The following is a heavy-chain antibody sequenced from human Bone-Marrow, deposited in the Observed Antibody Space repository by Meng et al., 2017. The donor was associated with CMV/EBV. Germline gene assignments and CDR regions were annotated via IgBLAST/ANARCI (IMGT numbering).Heavy chain of an antibody. CDR1: SVSSGIYY. D-gene: IGHD5-18*01. CDR2: IYYNGGT. J-gene: IGHJ5*02. V-gene: IGHV4-61*01. CDR3: ARWRRAWGGDIYDWFDP. Sequence: SVSSGIYYWSWNRQPPGKGLEWIGYIYYNGGTNYNPSLKTRVSILVDTSTNQFSLKLTSVTAADTAVYYCARWRRAWGGDIYDWFDPWGQGTLVTVSS.